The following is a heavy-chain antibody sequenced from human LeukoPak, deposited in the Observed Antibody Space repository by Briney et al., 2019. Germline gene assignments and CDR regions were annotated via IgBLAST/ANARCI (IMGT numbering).Heavy chain of an antibody. CDR2: IKQDGSQT. J-gene: IGHJ4*02. CDR1: GFTFSSYW. D-gene: IGHD3-22*01. Sequence: GGSLGLSCAASGFTFSSYWMSWVRQVPRKGLEWVANIKQDGSQTYYGDSVKGRFTISRDNVKNSLYLQMNSLTAEDTAVYFCAGDKGDYDTSGSLFVFGGQGTLVTVSS. CDR3: AGDKGDYDTSGSLFVF. V-gene: IGHV3-7*03.